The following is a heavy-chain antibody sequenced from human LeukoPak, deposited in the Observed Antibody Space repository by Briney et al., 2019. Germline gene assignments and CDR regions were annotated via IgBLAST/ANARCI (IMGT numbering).Heavy chain of an antibody. CDR2: IIPIFGTA. CDR1: GGTFSSYA. CDR3: ARADILTGYYMDY. D-gene: IGHD3-9*01. J-gene: IGHJ4*02. V-gene: IGHV1-69*05. Sequence: SVKVSCKASGGTFSSYAISWARQAPGQGLEWMGGIIPIFGTANYAQKFQGRVTITTDETTSTAYMELSSLRSEDTAVYYCARADILTGYYMDYWGQGTLVTVSS.